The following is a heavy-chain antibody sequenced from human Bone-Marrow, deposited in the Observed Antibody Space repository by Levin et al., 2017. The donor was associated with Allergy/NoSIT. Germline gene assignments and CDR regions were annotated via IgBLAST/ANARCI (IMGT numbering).Heavy chain of an antibody. D-gene: IGHD6-25*01. V-gene: IGHV3-23*01. Sequence: GGSLRLSCAASGFTFNSYAMNWVRQAPGKGLEWVSSINSGGTGTYYADSVKGRFTISRDNSKSTLSLQMDSLRAEDTAVYYCATHPRAAYWGQGTLVTVSS. J-gene: IGHJ4*02. CDR2: INSGGTGT. CDR1: GFTFNSYA. CDR3: ATHPRAAY.